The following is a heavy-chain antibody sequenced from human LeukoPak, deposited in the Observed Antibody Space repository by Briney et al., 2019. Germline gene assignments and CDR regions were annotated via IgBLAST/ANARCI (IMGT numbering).Heavy chain of an antibody. CDR2: IYYSGST. CDR1: GGSISSSSYF. J-gene: IGHJ4*02. D-gene: IGHD3-16*01. Sequence: PSETLSLTCTVSGGSISSSSYFWGWIRQPPGKGLEWIGSIYYSGSTYYNPSLKSRVTISVDTSKNQFSLKLSSVTAADTAVYYCARRRGDSWGQGTLVTVSS. CDR3: ARRRGDS. V-gene: IGHV4-39*07.